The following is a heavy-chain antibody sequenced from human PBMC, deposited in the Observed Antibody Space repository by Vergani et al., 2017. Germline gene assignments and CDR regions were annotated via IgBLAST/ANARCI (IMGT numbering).Heavy chain of an antibody. V-gene: IGHV4-38-2*02. D-gene: IGHD4-17*01. J-gene: IGHJ4*02. CDR3: ASGTEYGDYSAY. CDR1: GGSISSGYY. Sequence: QFHLQESGPGLVKPSQTLSLTCTISGGSISSGYYWGWIRQPPGKGLEWIGSIYHSGSTYYNPSLKSRVTISVDTSKNQFSLKLSSVTAADTAVYYCASGTEYGDYSAYWGQGTLVTVSS. CDR2: IYHSGST.